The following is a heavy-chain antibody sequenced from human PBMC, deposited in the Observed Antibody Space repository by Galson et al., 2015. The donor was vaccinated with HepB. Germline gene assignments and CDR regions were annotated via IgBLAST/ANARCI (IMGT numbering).Heavy chain of an antibody. CDR3: ARDSISRAFADY. CDR2: INPNSGGT. D-gene: IGHD6-6*01. V-gene: IGHV1-2*06. J-gene: IGHJ4*02. Sequence: SVKVSCKASGYTFTDYYMHWVRQAPGQGLEWMGRINPNSGGTNYAQKFQGRFTMTRDTSISTAYMELSRLRSDDTAVYYCARDSISRAFADYWGQGTLVTVSS. CDR1: GYTFTDYY.